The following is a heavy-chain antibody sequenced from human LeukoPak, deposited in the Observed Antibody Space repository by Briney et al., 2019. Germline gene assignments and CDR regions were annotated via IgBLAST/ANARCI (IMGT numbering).Heavy chain of an antibody. D-gene: IGHD1-26*01. V-gene: IGHV4-59*01. CDR3: AREIVGASGWFDP. J-gene: IGHJ5*02. Sequence: SETLSLTCTVSSGSISSYYWGWIRQPPGKGLEWIGYIYYSGSTNYNPSLKSRVTISVDTSKNQFSLKLHSVTAADTAVYYCAREIVGASGWFDPWGQGTLVTVSS. CDR2: IYYSGST. CDR1: SGSISSYY.